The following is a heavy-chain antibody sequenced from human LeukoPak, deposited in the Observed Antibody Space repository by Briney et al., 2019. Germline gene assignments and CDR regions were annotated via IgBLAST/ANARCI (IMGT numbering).Heavy chain of an antibody. Sequence: GESLKISCKGSGYSFTSYWIGWVRQMPGKGLEWMGIIYPGDSDTRYSPSFQGQVTISADKSISTAYLQWSSLKASDTAMYYCARADRDYYGSGSYPKYWFDPWGQGTLVTVSS. CDR3: ARADRDYYGSGSYPKYWFDP. D-gene: IGHD3-10*01. CDR2: IYPGDSDT. CDR1: GYSFTSYW. J-gene: IGHJ5*02. V-gene: IGHV5-51*01.